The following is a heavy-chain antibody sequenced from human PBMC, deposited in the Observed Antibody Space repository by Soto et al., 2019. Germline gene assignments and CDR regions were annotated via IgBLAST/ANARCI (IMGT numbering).Heavy chain of an antibody. J-gene: IGHJ4*02. CDR2: ISPNSGAS. CDR1: GYSFIDYY. Sequence: ASVKVSCKTSGYSFIDYYIHWVRQAPGQGLEWVGWISPNSGASKYADNFQGRVTMTRDRSTSTVYMELTGLISDDTAVYYCAKDVATINRGQFDYWGQGTLVTVSS. D-gene: IGHD5-12*01. V-gene: IGHV1-2*02. CDR3: AKDVATINRGQFDY.